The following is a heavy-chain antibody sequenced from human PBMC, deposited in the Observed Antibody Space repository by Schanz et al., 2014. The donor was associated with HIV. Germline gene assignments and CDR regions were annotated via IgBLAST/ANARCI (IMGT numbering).Heavy chain of an antibody. Sequence: EVQLLDSGGGLVQPGGSLRLSCVASGFTFNNYAMTWVRQAPGKGLEWVSGINWNGGSTGYADSVKGRFTISRDNAKNSLFLQMNSLRAEDTALYYCARGGISSAREYWGRGTLVTVSS. CDR2: INWNGGST. V-gene: IGHV3-20*04. CDR1: GFTFNNYA. D-gene: IGHD6-6*01. J-gene: IGHJ4*02. CDR3: ARGGISSAREY.